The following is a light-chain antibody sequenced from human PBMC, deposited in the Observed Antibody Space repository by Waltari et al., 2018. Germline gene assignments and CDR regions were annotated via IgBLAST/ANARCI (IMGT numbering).Light chain of an antibody. Sequence: QTVVTQEPSVTVSPGGTVTLTCASSTGAVTSGYYPNWFQQKPGQAPRPLIYSTVNKHSWTPARFSGSLLGGQAALTLSGVQPEDEADYYCLLYFGDSWVFGGGTKLTVL. CDR3: LLYFGDSWV. CDR1: TGAVTSGYY. V-gene: IGLV7-43*01. J-gene: IGLJ3*02. CDR2: STV.